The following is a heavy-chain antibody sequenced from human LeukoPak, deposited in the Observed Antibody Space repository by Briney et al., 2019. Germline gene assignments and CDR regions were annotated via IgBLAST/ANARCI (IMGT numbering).Heavy chain of an antibody. J-gene: IGHJ3*02. Sequence: GGSLRLSCAASGFTFSDYYMSWIRQAPGKGLEWVSYISSSGSTIYYADSVKGRFTISRDNAKNSLYLQMNSLRAEDTAVYYCARVRAMEIYSLDAFDIWGQGTMVTVSS. CDR2: ISSSGSTI. D-gene: IGHD5-18*01. CDR1: GFTFSDYY. CDR3: ARVRAMEIYSLDAFDI. V-gene: IGHV3-11*01.